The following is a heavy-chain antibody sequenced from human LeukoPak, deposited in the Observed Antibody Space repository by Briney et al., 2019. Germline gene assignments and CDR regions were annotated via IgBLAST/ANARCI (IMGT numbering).Heavy chain of an antibody. J-gene: IGHJ4*02. CDR3: ARGAYYHILTGYRGRILGFDY. CDR1: GFTVSSNY. Sequence: PGGSLRLSCAASGFTVSSNYMSWVRQAPGKGLEWVSIIYSGGSTFYADSVKGRFTISRDNSKNTLYLQMNSLRAEDTAVYYCARGAYYHILTGYRGRILGFDYWGQGTLVTVSS. CDR2: IYSGGST. D-gene: IGHD3-9*01. V-gene: IGHV3-53*05.